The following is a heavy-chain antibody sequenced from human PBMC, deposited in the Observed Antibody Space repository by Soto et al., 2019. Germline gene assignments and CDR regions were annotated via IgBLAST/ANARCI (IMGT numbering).Heavy chain of an antibody. J-gene: IGHJ6*02. D-gene: IGHD2-8*01. CDR3: ARGLSMGYYYYGMDV. V-gene: IGHV1-2*02. Sequence: ASVKVSCKASGYTFTGYYMHWVRQAPGQGLEWMGWINPNSGGTNYAQKFQGRVTITADESTSTAYMELSSLRSEDTAVYYCARGLSMGYYYYGMDVWGQGTTVTVSS. CDR2: INPNSGGT. CDR1: GYTFTGYY.